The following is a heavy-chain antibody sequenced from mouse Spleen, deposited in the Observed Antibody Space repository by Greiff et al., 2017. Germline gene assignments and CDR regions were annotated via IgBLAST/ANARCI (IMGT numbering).Heavy chain of an antibody. CDR3: AREVRGNAMDY. Sequence: QVQLQQSGAELARPGASVKMSCKASGYTFTSYTMHWVKQRPGQGLEWIGYINPSSGYTKYNQKFKDKATLTADKSSSTAYMQLSSLTSEDSAVYYCAREVRGNAMDYWGQGTSVTVSS. CDR2: INPSSGYT. CDR1: GYTFTSYT. V-gene: IGHV1-4*01. J-gene: IGHJ4*01.